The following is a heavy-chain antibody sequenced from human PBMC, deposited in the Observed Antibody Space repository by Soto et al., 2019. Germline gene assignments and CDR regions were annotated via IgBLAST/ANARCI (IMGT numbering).Heavy chain of an antibody. CDR2: IGTAGDT. J-gene: IGHJ4*02. V-gene: IGHV3-13*01. D-gene: IGHD2-15*01. CDR3: AREVVASQDDYFDF. CDR1: GFTFSSYD. Sequence: GGSLRLSCAASGFTFSSYDMHWVRQATGKGLEWVSGIGTAGDTYYPGSVKGRFTISRDNAKNSLYLQMNSLRAEDTAVYYCAREVVASQDDYFDFWGQGTLVTVPS.